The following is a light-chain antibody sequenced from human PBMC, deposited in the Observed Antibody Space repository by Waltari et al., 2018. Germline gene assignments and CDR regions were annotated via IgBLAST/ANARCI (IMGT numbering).Light chain of an antibody. Sequence: YVVTQPPPVSVAPGQTATTTSGADNIGLNHGPRFQQKPGQAPVMVVYDDDARPSGIPERFSGSNSGDTATLTISRVEAGDEADYYCQFWDNSNDHPYVFGTGTKVTVL. J-gene: IGLJ1*01. CDR3: QFWDNSNDHPYV. CDR2: DDD. CDR1: NIGLNH. V-gene: IGLV3-21*02.